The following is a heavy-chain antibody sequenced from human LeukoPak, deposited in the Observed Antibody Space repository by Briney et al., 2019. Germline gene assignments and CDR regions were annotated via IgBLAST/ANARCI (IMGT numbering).Heavy chain of an antibody. Sequence: PSETLFLTCTVSGGSISSSSYYWGWIRQPPGKGLEWIGSIYYSGSTYYNPSLKSRVTISVDTSKNQFSLKLSSVTAADTAVYYCAREFSNFFDYWGQGTLVTVSS. CDR1: GGSISSSSYY. D-gene: IGHD4-4*01. CDR2: IYYSGST. V-gene: IGHV4-39*01. J-gene: IGHJ4*02. CDR3: AREFSNFFDY.